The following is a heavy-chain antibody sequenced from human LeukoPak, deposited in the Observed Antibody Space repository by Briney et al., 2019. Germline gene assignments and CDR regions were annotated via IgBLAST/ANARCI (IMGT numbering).Heavy chain of an antibody. CDR2: IHYSGKA. CDR1: GGSISGHY. Sequence: PSETLSLTCTVSGGSISGHYWTWVRQPPGEGLEWIGQIHYSGKADYNPSLRSRITISVDTSKNQMSLKVTSVPAADTAVYCCARFGVDYDMDVWGQGTTVTVS. CDR3: ARFGVDYDMDV. V-gene: IGHV4-59*11. D-gene: IGHD3-16*01. J-gene: IGHJ6*02.